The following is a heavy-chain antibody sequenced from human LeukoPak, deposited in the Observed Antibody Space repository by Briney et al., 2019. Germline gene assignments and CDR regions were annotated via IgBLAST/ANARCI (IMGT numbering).Heavy chain of an antibody. J-gene: IGHJ4*02. D-gene: IGHD6-13*01. CDR1: EFTFSSYA. CDR2: LSSSGGST. CDR3: AEKSAAAAAAAYFFDY. Sequence: GGSLRLSCAASEFTFSSYAMIWVRQAPGMGLEWVSSLSSSGGSTYYADSVKGRFTISRDNSKNTLYLQMNSLRAEDTAIYYCAEKSAAAAAAAYFFDYWGQGTLVTVPS. V-gene: IGHV3-23*01.